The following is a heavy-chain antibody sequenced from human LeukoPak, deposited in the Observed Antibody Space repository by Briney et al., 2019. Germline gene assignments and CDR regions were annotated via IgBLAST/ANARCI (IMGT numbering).Heavy chain of an antibody. CDR3: ARDLRETIAVAGSVAFDI. V-gene: IGHV3-30*14. D-gene: IGHD6-19*01. CDR1: GFAFGDYP. CDR2: ISYDGTDA. Sequence: GGSLRLSCEASGFAFGDYPMHWVRQCPGKGLEWVAFISYDGTDAFKADAVEGRFTISRDNSKNTLYLQMNSLRAEDTAVYYCARDLRETIAVAGSVAFDIWGQGTMVTVSS. J-gene: IGHJ3*02.